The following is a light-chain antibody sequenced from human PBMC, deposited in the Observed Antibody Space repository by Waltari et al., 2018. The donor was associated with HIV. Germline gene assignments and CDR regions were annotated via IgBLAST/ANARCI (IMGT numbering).Light chain of an antibody. Sequence: QSALTQPASVSGSPGQSITISCTGTNSDIGGYNYGPWSQQPPGKAPKLLIYEVTHRPSGISYRFSGSKSGNTASMTISGLQAEDEADYYCSSYTTTTTILFGGGTKVTVL. V-gene: IGLV2-14*01. J-gene: IGLJ3*02. CDR2: EVT. CDR3: SSYTTTTTIL. CDR1: NSDIGGYNY.